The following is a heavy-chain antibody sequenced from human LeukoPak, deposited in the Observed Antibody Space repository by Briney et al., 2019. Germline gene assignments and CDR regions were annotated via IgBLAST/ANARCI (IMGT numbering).Heavy chain of an antibody. CDR2: ISAYNGNT. CDR1: GYTFTSYG. V-gene: IGHV1-18*01. Sequence: ASVKVSCKASGYTFTSYGISWVRQAPGQGLEWMGWISAYNGNTNYAQKLQGRVTMTTDTSTSTAYMELRSLRSDDTAVYYCARDLPRPLRFLEWLLSFDYWGQGTLVTVSS. D-gene: IGHD3-3*01. J-gene: IGHJ4*02. CDR3: ARDLPRPLRFLEWLLSFDY.